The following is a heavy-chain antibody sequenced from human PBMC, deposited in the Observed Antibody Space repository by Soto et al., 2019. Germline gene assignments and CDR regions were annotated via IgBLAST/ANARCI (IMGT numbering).Heavy chain of an antibody. J-gene: IGHJ4*02. Sequence: DVQLLETGGGIVPPGGSLRLSCAASGLTFNRYWMHWVRRAPSKGLVWVSHINTDGSNTNYADSVKGRFTISRDDAKSTLFLQMNSLRAEDTAVYYCAREGINSGWFLDSWGQGTQVTVSS. D-gene: IGHD6-19*01. V-gene: IGHV3-74*01. CDR2: INTDGSNT. CDR3: AREGINSGWFLDS. CDR1: GLTFNRYW.